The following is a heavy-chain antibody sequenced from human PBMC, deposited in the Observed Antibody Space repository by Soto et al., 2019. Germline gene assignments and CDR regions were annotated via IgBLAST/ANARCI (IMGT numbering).Heavy chain of an antibody. CDR3: ARGRNSSPYFYVMDV. CDR1: GYTFTSYG. V-gene: IGHV1-18*01. D-gene: IGHD6-13*01. CDR2: ISAYNGNT. J-gene: IGHJ6*02. Sequence: ASVKVSCKASGYTFTSYGISWVRQAPGQGLEWMGWISAYNGNTNYAQKLQGRVAMTTDTSTTTAYMELRSLRSDDTAVYYCARGRNSSPYFYVMDVWGQGTTVTVSS.